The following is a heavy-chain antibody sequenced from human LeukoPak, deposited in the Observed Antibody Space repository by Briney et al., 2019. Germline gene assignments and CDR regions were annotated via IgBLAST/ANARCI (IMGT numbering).Heavy chain of an antibody. Sequence: GGSLRLSCAASVFTFSSYAMSWVRQAPGKGLEWVSTVIGGGGSTYYADSVKGRFTISRDNSKNTLYLQMNSLRAEDTAVYYCAKGFGNLDSWGQGTLVTVSS. CDR3: AKGFGNLDS. V-gene: IGHV3-23*01. CDR1: VFTFSSYA. J-gene: IGHJ4*02. CDR2: VIGGGGST. D-gene: IGHD3-10*01.